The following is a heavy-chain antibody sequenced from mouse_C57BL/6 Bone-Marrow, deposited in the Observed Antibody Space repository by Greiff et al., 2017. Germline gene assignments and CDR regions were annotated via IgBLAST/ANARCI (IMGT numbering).Heavy chain of an antibody. CDR3: ARGLTVYYFDY. J-gene: IGHJ2*01. CDR1: GYAFTNYL. CDR2: INPGSGGT. D-gene: IGHD4-1*01. V-gene: IGHV1-54*01. Sequence: QVQLQQSGAELVRPGTSVKVSCKASGYAFTNYLIEWVKQRPGQGLEWIGVINPGSGGTNYNEKFKGKATLTADKSSSTAYMQLSSLTSEDSAVYFCARGLTVYYFDYWGQGTTLTVSS.